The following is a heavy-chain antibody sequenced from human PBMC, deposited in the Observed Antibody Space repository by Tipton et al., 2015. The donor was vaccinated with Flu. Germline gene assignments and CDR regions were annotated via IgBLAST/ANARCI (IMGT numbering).Heavy chain of an antibody. J-gene: IGHJ4*02. D-gene: IGHD3-10*01. CDR3: TRDSTHYYGSGSYCSDY. CDR2: MYSGGSS. CDR1: GFTVSRSY. V-gene: IGHV3-66*01. Sequence: SLRLSCAASGFTVSRSYMTWVRRAPGKGLEWVAVMYSGGSSYYADSVRGRFTISRDTSMNTLDLQMSSLSPDDTAMYYCTRDSTHYYGSGSYCSDYWGQGTQVTVSS.